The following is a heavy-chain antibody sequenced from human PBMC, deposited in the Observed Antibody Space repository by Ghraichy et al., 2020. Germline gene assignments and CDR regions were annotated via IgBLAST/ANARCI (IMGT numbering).Heavy chain of an antibody. V-gene: IGHV1-18*01. CDR1: GYTFRSYG. CDR2: ISTYNGHT. J-gene: IGHJ5*02. Sequence: ASVKVSCKASGYTFRSYGISWVRQAPGQGLEWMGWISTYNGHTDYPQKFQGRVTMTTDTSTSTAYMELRSLRSDDTAVYYCARLGLLWYGELPNWFDPWGQGTLVTVSS. CDR3: ARLGLLWYGELPNWFDP. D-gene: IGHD3-10*01.